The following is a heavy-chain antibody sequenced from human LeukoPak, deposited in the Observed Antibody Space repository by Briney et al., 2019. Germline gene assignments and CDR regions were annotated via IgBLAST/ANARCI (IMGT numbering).Heavy chain of an antibody. J-gene: IGHJ4*02. V-gene: IGHV3-7*01. CDR2: IKYDGSEK. D-gene: IGHD4-23*01. CDR3: ARDVNGGYFDY. CDR1: GITFSDRW. Sequence: GGSLRLSCAVSGITFSDRWMAWVRQAPGKGLEWVANIKYDGSEKYYVESVKGRFTISRDNAKNSLFLQTNSLRVEDTAVYYCARDVNGGYFDYWGQGTLVTVSS.